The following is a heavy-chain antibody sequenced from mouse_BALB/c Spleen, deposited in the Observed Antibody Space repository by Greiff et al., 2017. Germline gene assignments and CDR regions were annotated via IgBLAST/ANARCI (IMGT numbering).Heavy chain of an antibody. CDR1: GYTFTDYN. CDR2: INPNNGGT. V-gene: IGHV1-18*01. J-gene: IGHJ3*01. CDR3: AAPLRREAWFAY. Sequence: EVQLQQSGPELVKPGASVKIPCKASGYTFTDYNMDWVKQSHGKSLEWIGDINPNNGGTIYNQKFKGKATLTVDKSSSTAYMELRSLTSEDTAVYYCAAPLRREAWFAYWGQGTLVTVSA. D-gene: IGHD2-12*01.